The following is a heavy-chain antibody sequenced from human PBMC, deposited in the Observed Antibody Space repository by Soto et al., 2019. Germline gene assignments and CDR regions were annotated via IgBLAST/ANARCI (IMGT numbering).Heavy chain of an antibody. CDR2: INHSGST. D-gene: IGHD6-19*01. J-gene: IGHJ4*02. CDR1: GGSFSGYY. V-gene: IGHV4-34*01. Sequence: QVHPQQWGAGLLKPSETLSLTCAVYGGSFSGYYWSWIRQPPGKGLEWIGEINHSGSTNYNPSLKRRVTISVDTSKIQFSLKLSSVTAADTAVYYGARGLRNGVRGWYYWGQGTLVTVSS. CDR3: ARGLRNGVRGWYY.